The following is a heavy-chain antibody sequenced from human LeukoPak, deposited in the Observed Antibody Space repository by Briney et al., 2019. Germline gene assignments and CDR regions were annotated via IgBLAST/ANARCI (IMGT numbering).Heavy chain of an antibody. CDR3: ARKRGSSWSDYYYYMDV. D-gene: IGHD6-13*01. CDR1: GFTFSSYS. Sequence: GGSLRLSCAASGFTFSSYSMNWVRQAPGKGLEWVSSISSSSSYIYYADSVKGRFTISRDNAKNSLYLQMNSLRAEDTAVYYCARKRGSSWSDYYYYMDVWGKGTTVTVSS. V-gene: IGHV3-21*01. J-gene: IGHJ6*03. CDR2: ISSSSSYI.